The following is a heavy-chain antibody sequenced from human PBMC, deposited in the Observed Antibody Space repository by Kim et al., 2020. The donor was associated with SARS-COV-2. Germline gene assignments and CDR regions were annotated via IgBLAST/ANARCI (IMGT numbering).Heavy chain of an antibody. CDR3: AGERVAGANSPFDY. V-gene: IGHV4-59*01. Sequence: NPALTSRVTISIDTSKNQFSLKLSSVTAADTAVYYCAGERVAGANSPFDYWGQGTLVTVSS. D-gene: IGHD1-26*01. J-gene: IGHJ4*02.